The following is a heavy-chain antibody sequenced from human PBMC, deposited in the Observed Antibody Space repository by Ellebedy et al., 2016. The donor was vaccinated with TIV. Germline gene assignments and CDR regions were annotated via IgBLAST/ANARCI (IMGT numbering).Heavy chain of an antibody. Sequence: MPSETLSLTCTVSGGSISSSSYYRGWIRQPPGKGLEWIGSIYYSGSTYYNPSLKSRVTISVDTSKNQFSLKLTSVTAADTAVYYCARVVWQLPVSYAFDIWGQGTMVTVSS. CDR1: GGSISSSSYY. V-gene: IGHV4-39*07. CDR2: IYYSGST. D-gene: IGHD2-15*01. J-gene: IGHJ3*02. CDR3: ARVVWQLPVSYAFDI.